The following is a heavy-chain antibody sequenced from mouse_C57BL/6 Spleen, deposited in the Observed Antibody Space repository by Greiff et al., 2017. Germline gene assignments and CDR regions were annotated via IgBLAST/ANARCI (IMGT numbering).Heavy chain of an antibody. D-gene: IGHD2-10*01. CDR2: IDPETGGT. J-gene: IGHJ2*01. V-gene: IGHV1-15*01. CDR3: TRPYYGNYGSYFGY. Sequence: VQLQQSGAELVRPGASVTLSCKASGYTFTDYEMHWVKQTPVHGLEWIGAIDPETGGTAYNQKFKGKAILTADKSSSTAYMELRSLTSEDSAVYYCTRPYYGNYGSYFGYWGQGTTLTVSS. CDR1: GYTFTDYE.